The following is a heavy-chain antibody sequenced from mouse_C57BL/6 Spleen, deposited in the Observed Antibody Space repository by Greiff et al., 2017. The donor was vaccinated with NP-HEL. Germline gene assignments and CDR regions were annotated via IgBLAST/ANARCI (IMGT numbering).Heavy chain of an antibody. V-gene: IGHV1-50*01. CDR2: IDPSDSYT. Sequence: QVQLQQPGAELVKPGASVKLSCKASGYTFTSYWMQWVKQRPGQGLEWIGEIDPSDSYTNYNQKFKGKATLTVDTSSSTAYMQLSSLTSEDSAVYYCARVYGIFDYWGQGTTLTVSS. J-gene: IGHJ2*01. CDR3: ARVYGIFDY. CDR1: GYTFTSYW. D-gene: IGHD2-10*02.